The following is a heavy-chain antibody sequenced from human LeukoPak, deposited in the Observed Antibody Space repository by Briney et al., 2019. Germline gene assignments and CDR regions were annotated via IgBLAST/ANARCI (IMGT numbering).Heavy chain of an antibody. CDR2: ISWNSGSI. CDR1: GFTFDDYA. V-gene: IGHV3-9*01. D-gene: IGHD3-10*01. CDR3: ASWGFGSGSYLTLYGLDV. Sequence: GGSLRLSCAASGFTFDDYAMHWVRQAPGKGLEWVSGISWNSGSIGYADSVKGRFTISRDNSKNTLYLQMNSLRAEDTAVHYCASWGFGSGSYLTLYGLDVWGQGTTVTVSS. J-gene: IGHJ6*02.